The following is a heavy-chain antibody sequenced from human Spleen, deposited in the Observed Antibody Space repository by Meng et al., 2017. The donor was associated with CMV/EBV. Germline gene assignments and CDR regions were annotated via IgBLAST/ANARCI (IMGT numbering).Heavy chain of an antibody. D-gene: IGHD1-26*01. V-gene: IGHV4-34*01. CDR1: GGSFSSYY. CDR2: INHSGST. CDR3: ARGELDPDY. Sequence: GSLRLSCAVYGGSFSSYYWSWIRQPPGKGLEWIGEINHSGSTNYNPSLKSRVTISVDTSKNQFSLKLSSVTAADTAVYYCARGELDPDYWGQGTLVTVSS. J-gene: IGHJ4*02.